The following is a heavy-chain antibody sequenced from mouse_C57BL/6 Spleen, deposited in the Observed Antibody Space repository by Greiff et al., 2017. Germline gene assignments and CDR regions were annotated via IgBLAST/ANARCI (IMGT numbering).Heavy chain of an antibody. V-gene: IGHV1-69*01. J-gene: IGHJ2*01. CDR3: ARGGYDGLPFDY. CDR1: GYTFTSYW. D-gene: IGHD2-2*01. Sequence: QVHVKQPGAELVMPGASVKLSCKASGYTFTSYWMHWVKQRPGQGLEWIGEIDPSDSYTNYNQKFKGKSTLTVDKSSSTAYMQLSSLTSEDSAVYYCARGGYDGLPFDYWGQGTTRTVSS. CDR2: IDPSDSYT.